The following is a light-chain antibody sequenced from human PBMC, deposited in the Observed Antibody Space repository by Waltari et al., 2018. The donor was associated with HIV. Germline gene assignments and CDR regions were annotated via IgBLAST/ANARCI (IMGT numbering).Light chain of an antibody. J-gene: IGLJ2*01. V-gene: IGLV1-51*01. CDR1: SSNIANNY. Sequence: QSVLTQPPAVSAAPGQTVTISCSGSSSNIANNYVSWYQQLPGTAPKLLIYDNNRKSSRIPDRFAGSKPGTSATLAIAGLQTGDEADYYCGTWDTSLSAGVFGGGTKVTVL. CDR2: DNN. CDR3: GTWDTSLSAGV.